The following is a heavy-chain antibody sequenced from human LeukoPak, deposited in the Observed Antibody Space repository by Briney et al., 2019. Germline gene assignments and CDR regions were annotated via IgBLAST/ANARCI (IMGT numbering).Heavy chain of an antibody. Sequence: PSETLSLTCTVSGGSISSYYWSWIRQPAGKGLEWIGRIYTSGSTNYIPSLKSRVTMSVDTSKNQFSLKLSSVTAADTAVYYCARVPVGAAGRYYYYYMDVWGKGTTVTVSS. CDR1: GGSISSYY. J-gene: IGHJ6*03. V-gene: IGHV4-4*07. CDR2: IYTSGST. CDR3: ARVPVGAAGRYYYYYMDV. D-gene: IGHD6-13*01.